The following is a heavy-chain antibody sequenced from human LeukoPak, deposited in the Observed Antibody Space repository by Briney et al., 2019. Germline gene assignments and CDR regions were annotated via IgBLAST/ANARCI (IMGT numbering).Heavy chain of an antibody. CDR1: GPSFNNHD. D-gene: IGHD2-15*01. CDR3: AKPRDIDSWAFDV. J-gene: IGHJ3*01. Sequence: SGGSLRLSCAASGPSFNNHDMHCVRQAPGKGLEWVAGISYDGRNKYYADSVKGRFTISRDNSKNTLNLQMNSLRTEDTAVYYCAKPRDIDSWAFDVWGQGTMVTVS. V-gene: IGHV3-30*18. CDR2: ISYDGRNK.